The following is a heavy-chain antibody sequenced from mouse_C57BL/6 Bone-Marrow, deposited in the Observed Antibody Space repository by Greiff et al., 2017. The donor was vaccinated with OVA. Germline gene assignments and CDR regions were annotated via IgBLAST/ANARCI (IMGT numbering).Heavy chain of an antibody. CDR2: INPNNGGT. CDR1: GYTFTDYN. J-gene: IGHJ1*03. CDR3: VSVLRWYFDV. Sequence: VQLQQSGPELVKPGASVKMSCKASGYTFTDYNMHWVKQSHGKSLEWIGYINPNNGGTSYNQKFKGKATLTVNKSSSTAYMELRSLTSEDSAVYYCVSVLRWYFDVWGTGTTVTVSS. D-gene: IGHD1-1*01. V-gene: IGHV1-22*01.